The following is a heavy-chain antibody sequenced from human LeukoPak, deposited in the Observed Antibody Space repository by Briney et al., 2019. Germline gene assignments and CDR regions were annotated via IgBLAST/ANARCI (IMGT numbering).Heavy chain of an antibody. CDR3: ARGKGVTIFGAVIIPSWFDP. Sequence: ASVKVSCKASGYTFTSYDINWVRQATGQGLEWMGWMNPNSGNTGYAQKFQGRVTMTRNTSISTAYMELSSLRSEDTAVYYCARGKGVTIFGAVIIPSWFDPWGQGTLVTVSS. V-gene: IGHV1-8*01. J-gene: IGHJ5*02. CDR1: GYTFTSYD. CDR2: MNPNSGNT. D-gene: IGHD3-3*01.